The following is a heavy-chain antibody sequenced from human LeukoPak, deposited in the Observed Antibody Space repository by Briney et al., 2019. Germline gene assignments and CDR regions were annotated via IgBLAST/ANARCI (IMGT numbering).Heavy chain of an antibody. D-gene: IGHD3-10*01. CDR1: GFTFNNYA. V-gene: IGHV3-23*01. Sequence: GGSLRLSCAASGFTFNNYAMSWVRQAPGKGLEGVSAISNSGGNTYYADSLKGRFTISRDNSKNTLYLQMNSLRAEDTAVYYCAKGITMVRGVIVDYFDYWGQGILVTVSS. J-gene: IGHJ4*02. CDR3: AKGITMVRGVIVDYFDY. CDR2: ISNSGGNT.